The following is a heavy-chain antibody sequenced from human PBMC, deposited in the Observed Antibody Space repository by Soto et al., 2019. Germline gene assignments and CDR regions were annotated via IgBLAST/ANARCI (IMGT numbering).Heavy chain of an antibody. J-gene: IGHJ5*02. V-gene: IGHV4-34*01. D-gene: IGHD3-9*01. CDR2: INHSGST. CDR1: GGSFSGYY. CDR3: ARGVLRYFDWLVL. Sequence: SETLSLTCAVYGGSFSGYYWSWIRQPPGKGLEWIGEINHSGSTNYNPSLKSRVTISVDTSKNQFSLKLSSVTAADTAVYYCARGVLRYFDWLVLWAQGTLVTFSS.